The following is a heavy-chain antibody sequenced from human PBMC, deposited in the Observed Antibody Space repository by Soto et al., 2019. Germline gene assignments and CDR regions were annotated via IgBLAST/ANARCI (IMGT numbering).Heavy chain of an antibody. Sequence: GGSLRLSCAASGFTFSSYAMHWVRQAPGKGLEWVAVISYDGSNKYYADSVKGRFTISRDNSKNTLYLQMNSLRAEDTAVYYCATEVGATTSFDYWGQGTLVTVSS. CDR2: ISYDGSNK. CDR1: GFTFSSYA. D-gene: IGHD1-26*01. V-gene: IGHV3-30-3*01. J-gene: IGHJ4*02. CDR3: ATEVGATTSFDY.